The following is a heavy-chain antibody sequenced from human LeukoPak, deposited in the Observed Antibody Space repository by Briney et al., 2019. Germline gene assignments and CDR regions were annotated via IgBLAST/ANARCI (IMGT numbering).Heavy chain of an antibody. V-gene: IGHV3-30-3*01. CDR1: GFTFSGYA. Sequence: WRSLRFYSAASGFTFSGYAMHWLRQAPGMGLEWLTFISYDGSNKYYADSVKGRFTTARYNTKNTLYLQMNSLRAEDTAVYYCARFPCSGGSCYGEGFDYWGQGTLVTVSS. CDR3: ARFPCSGGSCYGEGFDY. CDR2: ISYDGSNK. D-gene: IGHD2-15*01. J-gene: IGHJ4*02.